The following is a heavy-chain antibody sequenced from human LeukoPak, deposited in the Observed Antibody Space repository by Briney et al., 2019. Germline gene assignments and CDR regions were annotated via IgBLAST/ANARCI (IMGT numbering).Heavy chain of an antibody. V-gene: IGHV3-30*18. D-gene: IGHD2-2*01. CDR1: GFTFSSYG. CDR2: ISYDGSNK. J-gene: IGHJ4*02. Sequence: GRSLRLSCAASGFTFSSYGMHWVRQAPGKGLEWVAVISYDGSNKYYADSVKGRFTISRDNSKNTLYLQMNSLRAEDTAVYYCAKDHGDIVVVPAAGPFDYWGQGTLVTVSS. CDR3: AKDHGDIVVVPAAGPFDY.